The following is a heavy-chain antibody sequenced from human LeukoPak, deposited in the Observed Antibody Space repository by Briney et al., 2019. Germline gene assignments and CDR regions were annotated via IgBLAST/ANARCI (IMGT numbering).Heavy chain of an antibody. V-gene: IGHV3-21*01. J-gene: IGHJ4*02. D-gene: IGHD5-12*01. CDR1: GITFSNYN. Sequence: PGGSLRLSCAASGITFSNYNMNWVRQAPGKGLEWVSSISSSSTYMYYADSVKGRFTISRDNAKNSLYLQMNSLRAEDTAVYYCAEVARSGYWGQGTLVTVSS. CDR2: ISSSSTYM. CDR3: AEVARSGY.